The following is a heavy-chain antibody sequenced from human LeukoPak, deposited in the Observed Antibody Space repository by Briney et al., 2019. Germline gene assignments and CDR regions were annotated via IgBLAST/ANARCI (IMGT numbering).Heavy chain of an antibody. CDR2: ISAGGGT. CDR1: GLTLTDAW. D-gene: IGHD5-24*01. CDR3: TTAPTRTWLPYFDY. V-gene: IGHV3-15*01. J-gene: IGHJ4*02. Sequence: GGSLRLSCAASGLTLTDAWMSWVRQAPGKGLEWVGRISAGGGTDYAAPVKGRFTISRDDSKTTLYLQMNSLKTEDTAVYYCTTAPTRTWLPYFDYWGQGTLVTVSS.